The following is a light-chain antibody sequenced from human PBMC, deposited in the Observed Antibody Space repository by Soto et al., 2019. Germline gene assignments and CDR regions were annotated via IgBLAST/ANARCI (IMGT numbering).Light chain of an antibody. Sequence: EVVLTQSPGTLSLSPGERATLSCRASQSIGSSYLAWYQQKPGQAPRLLIYGAYSRATGIQDRFSGGGSGTDFSLTIRRLDPEDFAVYYCKQYSSSPITFGQGTRLEIK. V-gene: IGKV3-20*01. CDR1: QSIGSSY. J-gene: IGKJ5*01. CDR3: KQYSSSPIT. CDR2: GAY.